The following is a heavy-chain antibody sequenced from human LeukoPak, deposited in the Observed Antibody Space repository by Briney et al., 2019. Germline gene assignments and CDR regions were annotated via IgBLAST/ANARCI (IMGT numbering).Heavy chain of an antibody. CDR1: GYTFTCYY. J-gene: IGHJ6*02. CDR2: INPNSGGT. V-gene: IGHV1-2*02. CDR3: ARSPRVIITFSTPYYYYGMDV. Sequence: ASVKVSCKASGYTFTCYYMHWVRQAPGQGREWMGWINPNSGGTNYAQKFQGRVTMTRDTSISTAYMELSRLRSDDTAVYYCARSPRVIITFSTPYYYYGMDVWGQGTTVTVSS. D-gene: IGHD3-9*01.